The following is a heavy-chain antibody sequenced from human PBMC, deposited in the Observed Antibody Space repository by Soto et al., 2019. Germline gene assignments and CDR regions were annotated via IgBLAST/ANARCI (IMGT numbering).Heavy chain of an antibody. CDR2: MNPESRNT. J-gene: IGHJ4*02. CDR3: ARFVRHQPPTIDF. D-gene: IGHD1-26*01. V-gene: IGHV1-8*01. CDR1: GYTFTSYD. Sequence: QVQLVQSGAAVKEPGASVRVSCKASGYTFTSYDINWVRQATGQGLEWMGWMNPESRNTGYAQKFQGRVTMTRDTSISTAYMELTSLRSEDTAVYYCARFVRHQPPTIDFWGQGTLVTVSS.